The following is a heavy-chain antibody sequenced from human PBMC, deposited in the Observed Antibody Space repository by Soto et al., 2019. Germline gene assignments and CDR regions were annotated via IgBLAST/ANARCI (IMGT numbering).Heavy chain of an antibody. V-gene: IGHV3-7*03. D-gene: IGHD3-3*01. J-gene: IGHJ4*02. CDR1: GFTFRSYW. CDR2: IKPDGSEK. Sequence: GGSLRLSCATSGFTFRSYWMTWVRQAPGEGPEWVANIKPDGSEKQYVDSVKGRFTVSRDNAKKSLDLQMNSLRVEDTAVYYCARAEDYDFWSGPPKYFDNWGQGTQVTVSS. CDR3: ARAEDYDFWSGPPKYFDN.